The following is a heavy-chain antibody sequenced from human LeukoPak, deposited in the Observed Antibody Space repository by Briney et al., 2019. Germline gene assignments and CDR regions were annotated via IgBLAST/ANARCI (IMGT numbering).Heavy chain of an antibody. CDR1: GGSISSGGYY. CDR2: IYYSGST. J-gene: IGHJ3*01. Sequence: SETLSLTCTVSGGSISSGGYYWSWIRQHPGKGLEWIGYIYYSGSTYYNPSLKSRVTISVDTSKNQFSLRLTSLTAADTAVYYCARDFQRLGSDAFDFWGQGTMVTVSS. D-gene: IGHD2-15*01. V-gene: IGHV4-31*03. CDR3: ARDFQRLGSDAFDF.